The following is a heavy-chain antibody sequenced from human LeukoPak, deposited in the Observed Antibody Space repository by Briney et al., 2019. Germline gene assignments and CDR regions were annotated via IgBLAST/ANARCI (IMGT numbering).Heavy chain of an antibody. CDR3: ASKLNYGDPFY. CDR2: INPDGGST. J-gene: IGHJ4*02. CDR1: GFTFSSYW. Sequence: GGSLRLSCAASGFTFSSYWMHWVRQAPEKGLVWVSGINPDGGSTNYADSVKGRFTISRDNAKNTLYLQMNSLRADDTAIYYCASKLNYGDPFYWGQGTLVTVSS. V-gene: IGHV3-74*01. D-gene: IGHD4-17*01.